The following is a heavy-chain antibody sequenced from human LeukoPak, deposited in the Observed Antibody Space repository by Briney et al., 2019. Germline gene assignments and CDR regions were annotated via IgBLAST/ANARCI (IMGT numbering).Heavy chain of an antibody. CDR1: GFTFSSYG. J-gene: IGHJ4*02. Sequence: PGGSLRLXCAASGFTFSSYGMHWVRQAPGKGLEWVAFIRYDGSNKYYADSVKGRFTISRDNSKNTLYLQMNSLRAEDTAVYYCAKGNYYDSSGYSFDYWGQGTLVTVSS. CDR2: IRYDGSNK. CDR3: AKGNYYDSSGYSFDY. V-gene: IGHV3-30*02. D-gene: IGHD3-22*01.